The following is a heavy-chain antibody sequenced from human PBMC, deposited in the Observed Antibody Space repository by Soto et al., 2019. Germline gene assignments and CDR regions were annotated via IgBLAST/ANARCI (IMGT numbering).Heavy chain of an antibody. Sequence: QVQLVQSGAEVKKPGSSVRVSCKASGDTFTFYSINWVRQAPGLGLEWMGRINPILSMSNYAQRCQGRVTXTXDXXTSTAYKELSSLTSEDTAMYYCARSYASGYPAFDYWAQGALVTVSS. V-gene: IGHV1-69*02. CDR3: ARSYASGYPAFDY. CDR2: INPILSMS. J-gene: IGHJ4*02. CDR1: GDTFTFYS. D-gene: IGHD3-10*01.